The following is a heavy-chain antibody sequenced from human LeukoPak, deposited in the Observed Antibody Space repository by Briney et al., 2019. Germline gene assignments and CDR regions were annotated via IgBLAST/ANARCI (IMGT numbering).Heavy chain of an antibody. Sequence: ASVKVSCKASGYTFTGHFLHWVRQAPGQGLEWMGLINPNGGSTNFAQKFQGRVTMTRDMSTSTVYMELSSLRSEDTAVYYCARSKDNRGYEVRHLDYWGQGTLVTVSS. J-gene: IGHJ4*02. V-gene: IGHV1-46*01. CDR1: GYTFTGHF. CDR3: ARSKDNRGYEVRHLDY. D-gene: IGHD1-14*01. CDR2: INPNGGST.